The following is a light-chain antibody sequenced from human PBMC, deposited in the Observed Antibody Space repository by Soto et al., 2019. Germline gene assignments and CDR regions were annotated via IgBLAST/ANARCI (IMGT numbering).Light chain of an antibody. V-gene: IGKV3-20*01. Sequence: EIVLTQSPGTLSLSPGERATLSCSASQSVNSNYLAWYQRKPGQATRLLIYGASNRATDIPYRFSASGSGADFTPTITRMEAEACAVYYCQQYDSTPPTFGQGTKVEVE. CDR2: GAS. J-gene: IGKJ1*01. CDR1: QSVNSNY. CDR3: QQYDSTPPT.